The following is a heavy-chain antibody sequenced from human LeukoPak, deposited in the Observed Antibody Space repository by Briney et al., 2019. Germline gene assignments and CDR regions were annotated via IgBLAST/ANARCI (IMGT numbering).Heavy chain of an antibody. J-gene: IGHJ4*02. Sequence: PGGSLRLSCAASGFTFTNYAMSWVRQAPGKGLEWVSVITDSGGYTNYADSVKGRFTISRDNSKDTLYLQMNSLRAEDTAVYYCAKDNTLTEPGGYFDYWGQGTLVTVSS. CDR3: AKDNTLTEPGGYFDY. D-gene: IGHD1-14*01. V-gene: IGHV3-23*01. CDR1: GFTFTNYA. CDR2: ITDSGGYT.